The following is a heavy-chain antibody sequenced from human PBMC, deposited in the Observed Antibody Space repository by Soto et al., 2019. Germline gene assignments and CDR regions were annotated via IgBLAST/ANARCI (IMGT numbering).Heavy chain of an antibody. J-gene: IGHJ4*02. D-gene: IGHD4-17*01. CDR2: ISGSGGST. V-gene: IGHV3-23*01. CDR1: GFTFSSYA. Sequence: EVQLLESGGGLVQPGGSLRLSCAASGFTFSSYAMSWVRQAPGKGLEWVSAISGSGGSTYYADSVKGRFTISRDNSKNTLYRQMNSLRAEDTAVYYCAKGPYDYGDYESDYWGQVTLVSVSS. CDR3: AKGPYDYGDYESDY.